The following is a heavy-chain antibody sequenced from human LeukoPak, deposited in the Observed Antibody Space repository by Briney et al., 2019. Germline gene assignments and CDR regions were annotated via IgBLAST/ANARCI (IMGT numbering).Heavy chain of an antibody. Sequence: SETLSLTCAVYGGSFNGYYWSWIRQPPGKGLEWIGEINHSGSTNYNPSLKSRVTISVDTSKNQFSLKLSSVTAADTAVYYCARGSHGSYYFDYWGQGTLVTVSS. CDR3: ARGSHGSYYFDY. V-gene: IGHV4-34*01. D-gene: IGHD6-25*01. CDR1: GGSFNGYY. CDR2: INHSGST. J-gene: IGHJ4*02.